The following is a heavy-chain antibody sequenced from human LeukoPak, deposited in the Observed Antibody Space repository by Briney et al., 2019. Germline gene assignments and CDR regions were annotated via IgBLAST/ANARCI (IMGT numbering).Heavy chain of an antibody. CDR1: GYTFTSYP. CDR3: ARVTGPAREGRDWFDP. V-gene: IGHV7-4-1*01. CDR2: INTNTGNP. Sequence: GASVKVSCKASGYTFTSYPINWVRQAPGQGLEWMGWINTNTGNPTYAQDFTGRFVFSLDTSVSTAYLQIGSLKAEDTAVYYCARVTGPAREGRDWFDPWGQGTLVTVSS. J-gene: IGHJ5*02. D-gene: IGHD2-2*01.